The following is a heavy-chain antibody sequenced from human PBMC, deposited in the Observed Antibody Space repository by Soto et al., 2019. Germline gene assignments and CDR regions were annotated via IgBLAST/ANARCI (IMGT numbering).Heavy chain of an antibody. CDR3: ARVWAGIAAAGLPHDY. J-gene: IGHJ4*02. Sequence: ASVKVSCKASGYTFTSYDISWVRQAPGQGLEWMGWISAYNGNTNYAQKLQGRVTMTTDTSTSTAYMELRSLRSDDTAVYYCARVWAGIAAAGLPHDYWGQGTLVTVSS. CDR2: ISAYNGNT. V-gene: IGHV1-18*01. D-gene: IGHD6-13*01. CDR1: GYTFTSYD.